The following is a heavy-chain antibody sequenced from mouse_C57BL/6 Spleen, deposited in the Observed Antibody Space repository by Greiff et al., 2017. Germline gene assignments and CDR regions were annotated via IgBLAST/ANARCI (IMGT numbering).Heavy chain of an antibody. D-gene: IGHD1-1*01. CDR3: AGITTVVGPSYYYAMDY. V-gene: IGHV5-17*01. CDR1: GFTFSDYG. CDR2: ISSGSSTI. J-gene: IGHJ4*01. Sequence: EVKLMESGGGLVKPGGSLKLSCAASGFTFSDYGMHWVRQAPEKGLEWVAYISSGSSTIYYADTVKGRFTISRDNAKNTLFLQMTSLRSEDAAMYYCAGITTVVGPSYYYAMDYWGQVTSVTVSS.